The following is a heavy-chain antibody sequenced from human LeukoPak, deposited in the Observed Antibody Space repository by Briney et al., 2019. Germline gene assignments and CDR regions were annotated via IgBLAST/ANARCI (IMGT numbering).Heavy chain of an antibody. V-gene: IGHV1-69*13. CDR2: IIPIFGTA. Sequence: GASVKVSCKASGGTFSSYAISWVRQAPGQGLEWMGGIIPIFGTANHAQKFQGRVTITADESTSTAYMELSSLRSEDTAVYYCATTYCSSTSCYDVGMDVWGQGTTVTVSS. CDR3: ATTYCSSTSCYDVGMDV. CDR1: GGTFSSYA. D-gene: IGHD2-2*01. J-gene: IGHJ6*02.